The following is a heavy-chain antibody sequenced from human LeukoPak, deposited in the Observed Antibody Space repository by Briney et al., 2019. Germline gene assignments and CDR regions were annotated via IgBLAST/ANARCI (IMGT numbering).Heavy chain of an antibody. V-gene: IGHV4-34*01. CDR3: ARFQRRKQKYCFDY. CDR2: INHSGNT. Sequence: SETLSLTCAVYGGSFSGYYWSWIRQPPGKGLEWIGEINHSGNTNYNPSLKSRVTISVDTSKNQFSLKLSSVTAADTAVYYCARFQRRKQKYCFDYWGQGTLVTVSS. D-gene: IGHD2-2*01. CDR1: GGSFSGYY. J-gene: IGHJ4*02.